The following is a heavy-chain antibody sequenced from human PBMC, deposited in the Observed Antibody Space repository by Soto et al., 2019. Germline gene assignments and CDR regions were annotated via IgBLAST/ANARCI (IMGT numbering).Heavy chain of an antibody. V-gene: IGHV4-34*01. CDR1: GGSFSGYY. CDR2: INHSGST. CDR3: ARLGLGRGGPYHYYYYYYMDV. Sequence: QVQLQQWGAGPLKPSETLSLTCAVYGGSFSGYYWSWIRQPPGKGLEWIGEINHSGSTNYNPSFKSRVTISVDTSKNQFSLKLSSVTAADTAVYYCARLGLGRGGPYHYYYYYYMDVWGKGTTVTVSS. J-gene: IGHJ6*03. D-gene: IGHD2-15*01.